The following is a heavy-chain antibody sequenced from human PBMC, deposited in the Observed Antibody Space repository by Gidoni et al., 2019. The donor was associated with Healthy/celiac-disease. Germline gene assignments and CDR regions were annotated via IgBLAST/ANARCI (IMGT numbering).Heavy chain of an antibody. J-gene: IGHJ4*02. CDR3: AREWGRCFDY. CDR1: GFTFSSYA. D-gene: IGHD3-16*01. V-gene: IGHV3-30-3*01. Sequence: QVQLVESGGGVVEPGRSMRLSWAASGFTFSSYAMHWVRQAPGKGLEWVAVISYDGSNKYYADSVKGRFTISRDNSKNTLYLQMNSLRAEDTAVYYCAREWGRCFDYWGQGTLVTVSS. CDR2: ISYDGSNK.